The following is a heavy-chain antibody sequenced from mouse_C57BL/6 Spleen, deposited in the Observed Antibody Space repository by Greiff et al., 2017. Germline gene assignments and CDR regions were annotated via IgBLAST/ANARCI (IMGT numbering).Heavy chain of an antibody. Sequence: QVQLKESGAELAKPGASVKLSCKASGYTFTSYWMHWVKQRPGQGLEWIGYINPSSGYTKYNQKFKDTATLTADKSSSTAYMQLSSLTYEDSAVYYCARLKGSGYFDYWGQGTTLTVSS. V-gene: IGHV1-7*01. CDR3: ARLKGSGYFDY. CDR2: INPSSGYT. CDR1: GYTFTSYW. D-gene: IGHD1-3*01. J-gene: IGHJ2*01.